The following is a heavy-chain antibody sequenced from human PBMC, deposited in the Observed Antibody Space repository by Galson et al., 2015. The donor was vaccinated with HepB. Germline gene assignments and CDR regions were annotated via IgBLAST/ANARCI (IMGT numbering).Heavy chain of an antibody. J-gene: IGHJ4*02. Sequence: SLRLSCAASGFTFSNYGLHWVRQAPGKGLEWVAIISYDGTDKKYADSVKGRFTISRDNSKNTLYLQLNSLGAEDTAVYYCAREDNWNYWVYWGQGTLVTVSS. CDR3: AREDNWNYWVY. CDR1: GFTFSNYG. CDR2: ISYDGTDK. V-gene: IGHV3-30-3*01. D-gene: IGHD1-7*01.